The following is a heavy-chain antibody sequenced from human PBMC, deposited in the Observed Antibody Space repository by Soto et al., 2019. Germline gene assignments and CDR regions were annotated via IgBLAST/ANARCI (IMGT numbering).Heavy chain of an antibody. J-gene: IGHJ4*02. D-gene: IGHD3-22*01. CDR3: ARVYYYDSSGYYLGH. CDR1: GYTFTSYA. Sequence: ASVRVSCKASGYTFTSYAMHWVRQAPGQRLEWMGWINAGNGNTKYSQKFQGRVTITRDTSASTAYMELSSLRSEDTAVYYCARVYYYDSSGYYLGHWGQGTLVTVSS. V-gene: IGHV1-3*01. CDR2: INAGNGNT.